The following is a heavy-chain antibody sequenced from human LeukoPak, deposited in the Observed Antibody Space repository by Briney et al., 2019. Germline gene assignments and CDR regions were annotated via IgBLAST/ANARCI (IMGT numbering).Heavy chain of an antibody. Sequence: GGSLRLSCAVSGFTFSRYTIHWVRQAPGKGLEWVAVISYDGTNKFYADSVKGRFTISRDDSKNTLYLQMNSLRDEDTAVYYCARDDRNGLDPWGQGTLVSVSS. CDR3: ARDDRNGLDP. CDR2: ISYDGTNK. CDR1: GFTFSRYT. J-gene: IGHJ5*02. V-gene: IGHV3-30-3*01. D-gene: IGHD1-14*01.